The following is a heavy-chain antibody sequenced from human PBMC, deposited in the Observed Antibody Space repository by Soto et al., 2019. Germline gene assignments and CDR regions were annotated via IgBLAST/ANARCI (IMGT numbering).Heavy chain of an antibody. Sequence: SVKVSCKASGGTFSTYAISWVRQAPGQGLEWVGGIIPIFGTANYAQKFQGRVTITADESTSTAYMELSSLRSEDTAVYYCARAAYSYGTAYLSYYYGMDVWGQGTTITVSS. CDR1: GGTFSTYA. CDR3: ARAAYSYGTAYLSYYYGMDV. J-gene: IGHJ6*02. CDR2: IIPIFGTA. D-gene: IGHD5-18*01. V-gene: IGHV1-69*13.